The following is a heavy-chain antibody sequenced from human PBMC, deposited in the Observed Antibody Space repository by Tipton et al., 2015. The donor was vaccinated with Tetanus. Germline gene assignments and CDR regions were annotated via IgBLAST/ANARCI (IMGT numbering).Heavy chain of an antibody. V-gene: IGHV4-31*03. CDR2: IYYSGST. Sequence: LRLSCTVSGGSISSGGYYWSWIRQHPGKGLEWIGYIYYSGSTYYNPSLKSRVTISVDTSKNQFSLKLSSVTAADTAVYYCARVSLGRYFQHWGQGTLVTVSS. CDR1: GGSISSGGYY. CDR3: ARVSLGRYFQH. J-gene: IGHJ1*01.